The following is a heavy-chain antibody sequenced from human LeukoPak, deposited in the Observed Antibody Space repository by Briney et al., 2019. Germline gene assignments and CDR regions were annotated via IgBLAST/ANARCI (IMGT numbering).Heavy chain of an antibody. CDR3: AELAITMIGGV. J-gene: IGHJ6*04. CDR1: GFTFRDYY. V-gene: IGHV3-11*04. CDR2: ISSSVTTV. Sequence: PGGSLRLSCAASGFTFRDYYMVWIRQAPGKGLEWVSHISSSVTTVYYADSVRGRFTLSRDNAKNSVSLQMNSLRAEDTAVYYCAELAITMIGGVWGKGTTVTISS. D-gene: IGHD3-10*02.